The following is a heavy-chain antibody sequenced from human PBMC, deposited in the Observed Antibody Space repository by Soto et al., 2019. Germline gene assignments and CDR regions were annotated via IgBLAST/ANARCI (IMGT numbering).Heavy chain of an antibody. Sequence: SETLSLTCTVSGGSINSGGYYWSWIRQHPGKGLEWIGYIYYSGSTYYNPSLKSRVTISVDTSKNQFSLKLSSVTAADTAVYYCARDTITMIRGAVIGAFDIWGQGTMVTVSS. D-gene: IGHD3-22*01. CDR3: ARDTITMIRGAVIGAFDI. CDR2: IYYSGST. J-gene: IGHJ3*02. V-gene: IGHV4-31*03. CDR1: GGSINSGGYY.